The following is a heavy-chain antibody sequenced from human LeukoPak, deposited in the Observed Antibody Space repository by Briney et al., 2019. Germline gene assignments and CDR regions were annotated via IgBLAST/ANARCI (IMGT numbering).Heavy chain of an antibody. Sequence: GGSLRLSCAASGFTFSSYEMNWVRQAPGKGLEWVSYISSSGSTIYYADSVKGRFTISRDNAKNSLYLQMNSLRAEDTAVYYCARGSCSGGSCEEVFDLWGRGTLVTVSS. D-gene: IGHD2-15*01. CDR1: GFTFSSYE. CDR2: ISSSGSTI. J-gene: IGHJ2*01. V-gene: IGHV3-48*03. CDR3: ARGSCSGGSCEEVFDL.